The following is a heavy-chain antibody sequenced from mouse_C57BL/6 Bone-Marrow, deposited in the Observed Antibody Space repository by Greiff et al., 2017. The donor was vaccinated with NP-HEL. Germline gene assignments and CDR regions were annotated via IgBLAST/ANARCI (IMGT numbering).Heavy chain of an antibody. CDR2: IYPGSGNT. J-gene: IGHJ3*01. V-gene: IGHV1-76*01. D-gene: IGHD1-1*01. Sequence: QVQLKQSGAELVRPGASVKLSCKASGYTFTDYYINWVKQRPGQGLEWIARIYPGSGNTYYNEKFKGKATLTAEKSSSTAYMQLSSLTSEDSAVYFSAGYYSSSSAWFAYWGKGTLVTVSA. CDR3: AGYYSSSSAWFAY. CDR1: GYTFTDYY.